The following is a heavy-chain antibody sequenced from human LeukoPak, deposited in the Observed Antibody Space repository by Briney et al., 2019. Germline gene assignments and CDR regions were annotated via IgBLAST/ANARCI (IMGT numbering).Heavy chain of an antibody. D-gene: IGHD3-22*01. CDR3: AAVKTYYYDSSGYLVHAFDI. J-gene: IGHJ3*02. Sequence: GASVKVSCKVSGYTLTELSMHWVRQAPGKGLEWMGGFDPEDGETIYAQKFQGRVTMTEDTSTDTAYMELSSLRSEDTAVYYCAAVKTYYYDSSGYLVHAFDIWGQGTMVTVSS. V-gene: IGHV1-24*01. CDR1: GYTLTELS. CDR2: FDPEDGET.